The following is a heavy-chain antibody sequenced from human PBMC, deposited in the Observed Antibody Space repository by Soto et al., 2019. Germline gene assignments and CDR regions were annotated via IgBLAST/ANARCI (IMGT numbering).Heavy chain of an antibody. V-gene: IGHV1-45*02. Sequence: SVKVSCKASGYTFTSLYLHWVRQAPGQALECMGWITPFSGVTNYAQKFQDRVTITGDTSVNTVYMELSSLRSEDTAMYYCTTESVVVTAADAFDIWGQGTMVTVSS. CDR1: GYTFTSLY. J-gene: IGHJ3*02. CDR3: TTESVVVTAADAFDI. CDR2: ITPFSGVT. D-gene: IGHD2-21*02.